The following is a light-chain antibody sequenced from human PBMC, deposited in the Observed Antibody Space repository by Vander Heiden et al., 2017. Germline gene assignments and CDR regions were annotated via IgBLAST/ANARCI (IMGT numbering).Light chain of an antibody. CDR1: QSILSSSNNKNY. CDR3: QQYYGSPLT. CDR2: WAS. V-gene: IGKV4-1*01. Sequence: DIVMTQSPDSLAVSLGERATINCKSSQSILSSSNNKNYLAWFQQKPGQPPKLLIYWASARESGVPDRFTGSGSGTDFTLTISSLQAEDVAVYYSQQYYGSPLTFGGGTKVEIK. J-gene: IGKJ4*01.